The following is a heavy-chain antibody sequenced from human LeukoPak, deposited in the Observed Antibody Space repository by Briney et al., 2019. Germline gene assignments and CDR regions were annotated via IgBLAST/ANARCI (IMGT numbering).Heavy chain of an antibody. CDR3: AREDFGHDY. CDR2: ISSSSSYI. Sequence: GGSLRLSCAASGFTFSNYNMNWVRQALGKGLEWVSSISSSSSYIYYADSVKGRFTISRDNAKNSLSLQMNSLRAEDTAVYYCAREDFGHDYWGQGTLVTVSS. J-gene: IGHJ4*02. V-gene: IGHV3-21*01. CDR1: GFTFSNYN. D-gene: IGHD3-3*01.